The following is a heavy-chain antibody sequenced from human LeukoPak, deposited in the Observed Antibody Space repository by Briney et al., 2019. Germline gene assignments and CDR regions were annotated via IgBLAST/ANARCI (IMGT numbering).Heavy chain of an antibody. J-gene: IGHJ4*02. CDR2: ISDGGTT. Sequence: PGESLRLSCAASGFTFNNYAFNWVRQPPGKGLEWVSGISDGGTTYYAYSVKGRFTISRDNAKNSLYLQMNSLRAEDTAFYYCARDDPYSGYDYDYWGRGVLVTVSS. D-gene: IGHD5-12*01. CDR1: GFTFNNYA. CDR3: ARDDPYSGYDYDY. V-gene: IGHV3-20*04.